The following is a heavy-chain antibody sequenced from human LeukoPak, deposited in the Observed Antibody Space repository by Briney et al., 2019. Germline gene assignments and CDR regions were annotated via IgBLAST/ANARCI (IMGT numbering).Heavy chain of an antibody. CDR3: ARANRQGVRYPGY. CDR1: GFTFSDFG. Sequence: GGSLRLSCAASGFTFSDFGMHWVRLTPGKGLEWVAFIWYDGSDKYYADSGKGRFTISRDNSKNILYLQMNSLRAEDTAVYYCARANRQGVRYPGYWGQGTLVTVSS. D-gene: IGHD3-9*01. J-gene: IGHJ4*02. CDR2: IWYDGSDK. V-gene: IGHV3-33*01.